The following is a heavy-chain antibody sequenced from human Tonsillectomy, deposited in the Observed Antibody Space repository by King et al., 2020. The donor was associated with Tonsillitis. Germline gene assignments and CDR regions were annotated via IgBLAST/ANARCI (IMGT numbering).Heavy chain of an antibody. J-gene: IGHJ4*02. Sequence: VQLVESGGGLVQPGGSLRLSCAASGFTFSSYAMSWVRQAPGKGLEWASTIYSDVSTTYYTDSVKGRFTISRDNSKNMLYLQMNSLRAEDTAIYYCAKALGENWGQGTLVTVSS. V-gene: IGHV3-23*03. CDR2: IYSDVSTT. CDR1: GFTFSSYA. D-gene: IGHD3-10*01. CDR3: AKALGEN.